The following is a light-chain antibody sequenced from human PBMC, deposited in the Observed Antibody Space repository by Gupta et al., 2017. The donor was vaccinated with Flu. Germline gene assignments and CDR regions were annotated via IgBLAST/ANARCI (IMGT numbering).Light chain of an antibody. Sequence: DIVLTQSPGTLSLSPGERATLSCRAGQSVSRSSLAWYQQKPGQDPRLLIYGASSRATGIPDRFSGSGSGTDFTLTISRLEPEDFAVYYCQQYGSSPQTFGQGTKVEIK. J-gene: IGKJ1*01. CDR1: QSVSRSS. CDR2: GAS. CDR3: QQYGSSPQT. V-gene: IGKV3-20*01.